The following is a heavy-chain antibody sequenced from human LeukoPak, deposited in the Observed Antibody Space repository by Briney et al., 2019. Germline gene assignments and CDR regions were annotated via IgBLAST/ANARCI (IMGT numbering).Heavy chain of an antibody. V-gene: IGHV3-21*01. J-gene: IGHJ4*02. CDR2: ISSSSSNI. CDR1: GFTFSSYS. D-gene: IGHD3-10*01. Sequence: PGGSLRLSCAASGFTFSSYSMNWVRQAPGKGLEWVSSISSSSSNIYYADSVKGRFTISRDNAKNTLYLQMNSLRAEDTAVYYCARGGHIYGSGSYRGLDYWGQGTLVTVSS. CDR3: ARGGHIYGSGSYRGLDY.